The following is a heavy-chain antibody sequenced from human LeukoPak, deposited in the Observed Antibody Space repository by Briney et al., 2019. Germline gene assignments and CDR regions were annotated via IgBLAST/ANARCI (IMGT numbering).Heavy chain of an antibody. Sequence: GGSLRLSCAASGFTFSTYGMNWVRQAPGEGLEWVSFISSSGSTIHYADSVKGRFTISRDNAKDSLYLQMNSLRAADTAVYYCTRRLDYWGQGTLVTVSS. CDR2: ISSSGSTI. CDR3: TRRLDY. J-gene: IGHJ4*02. V-gene: IGHV3-48*04. CDR1: GFTFSTYG.